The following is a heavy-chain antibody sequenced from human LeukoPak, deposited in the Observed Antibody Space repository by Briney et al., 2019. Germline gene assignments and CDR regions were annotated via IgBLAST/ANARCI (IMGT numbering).Heavy chain of an antibody. CDR3: AGGLVRGNY. V-gene: IGHV3-23*01. J-gene: IGHJ4*02. D-gene: IGHD6-19*01. Sequence: GGSLRLSCAASGFTFTSYAMSWVRQAPGKGLEWVSVLTGDGNTYYADSVKGRFTNSRDDSKNTLFLQMNSLRAEDTAVYYCAGGLVRGNYWGQGTLVTVSS. CDR2: LTGDGNT. CDR1: GFTFTSYA.